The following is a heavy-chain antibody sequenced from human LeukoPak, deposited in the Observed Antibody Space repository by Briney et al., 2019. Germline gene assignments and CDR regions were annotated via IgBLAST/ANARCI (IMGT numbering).Heavy chain of an antibody. D-gene: IGHD6-19*01. Sequence: GGSLRLSYAASGFTFDDYVMHWVRQAPGKGLEWVSLISWDAAKTYYADFVKGRFTISRDNSKNSLYLQMNGLRAEDTAFYYCVKDIQGGYSNGWYYFDYWGQGTLVTVSS. CDR2: ISWDAAKT. CDR3: VKDIQGGYSNGWYYFDY. J-gene: IGHJ4*02. CDR1: GFTFDDYV. V-gene: IGHV3-43D*03.